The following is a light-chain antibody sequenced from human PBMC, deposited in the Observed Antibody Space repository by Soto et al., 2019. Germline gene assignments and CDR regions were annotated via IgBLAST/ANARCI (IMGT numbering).Light chain of an antibody. Sequence: QSVLTQPASVSASPGQSITISCAGSSSDVGSDDLVSWYQQHPGKAPKLLIYEGSKRPSGVPDRFSGSKSGTSASLAISGLQSEDEADYYCAAWDDNLNGVFGGGTKLTVL. CDR1: SSDVGSDDL. CDR3: AAWDDNLNGV. V-gene: IGLV2-14*02. CDR2: EGS. J-gene: IGLJ3*02.